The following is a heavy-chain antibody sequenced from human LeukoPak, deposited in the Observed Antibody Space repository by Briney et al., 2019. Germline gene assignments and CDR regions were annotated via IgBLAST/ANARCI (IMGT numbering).Heavy chain of an antibody. CDR3: ARGRSLMLLWFGEPGPPMDV. Sequence: ASVKVSCKVSGYTLTELSMHWVRQAPGKGLEWMGGFDPEDGETIYAQKFQGRVTMTEDTSTDTAYMELSSLRSEDTAVYYCARGRSLMLLWFGEPGPPMDVWGKGTTVTISS. CDR1: GYTLTELS. D-gene: IGHD3-10*01. CDR2: FDPEDGET. J-gene: IGHJ6*03. V-gene: IGHV1-24*01.